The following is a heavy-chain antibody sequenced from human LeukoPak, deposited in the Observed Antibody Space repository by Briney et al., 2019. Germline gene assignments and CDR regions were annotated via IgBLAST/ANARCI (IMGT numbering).Heavy chain of an antibody. J-gene: IGHJ5*02. CDR2: ISAYNGNT. CDR3: ARDQGVLIERSRIDP. D-gene: IGHD1-1*01. CDR1: GYTFTSYG. Sequence: GASVKVSCKASGYTFTSYGISWVRQAPGQGLEWMGWISAYNGNTNYAQKLQGRVTMTTDTSTSTAYMELRSLRSDDTAVYYCARDQGVLIERSRIDPWGQGTLVAVSS. V-gene: IGHV1-18*01.